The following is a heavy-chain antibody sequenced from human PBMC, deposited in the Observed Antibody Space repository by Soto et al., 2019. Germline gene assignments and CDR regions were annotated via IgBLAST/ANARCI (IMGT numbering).Heavy chain of an antibody. V-gene: IGHV3-33*06. D-gene: IGHD2-21*02. CDR3: AKQNEVVVTEYYFDY. CDR1: GFTFSSYG. J-gene: IGHJ4*02. Sequence: QVQLVESGGGVVQPGRSLRLSCAASGFTFSSYGMHWVRQAPGKGLEWVAVIWYDGSNKYYADSVKGRFTISRDNSKNTLYLQMNSLRAEDTAVYYCAKQNEVVVTEYYFDYWGQGTLVTVSS. CDR2: IWYDGSNK.